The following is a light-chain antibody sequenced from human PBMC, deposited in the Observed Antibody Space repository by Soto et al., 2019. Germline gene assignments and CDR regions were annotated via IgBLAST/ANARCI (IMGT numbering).Light chain of an antibody. J-gene: IGKJ2*01. CDR2: GAS. Sequence: EIVLTQSPGTLSLSPGERATLSCRASQSVSSSQLAWYQQKPGQAPRLLIYGASTTATGIPGRFSGGGSGKAFTLTISRLEPEDFAVYYCQQFGSSTEYTFDQGTKLEVK. CDR1: QSVSSSQ. V-gene: IGKV3-20*01. CDR3: QQFGSSTEYT.